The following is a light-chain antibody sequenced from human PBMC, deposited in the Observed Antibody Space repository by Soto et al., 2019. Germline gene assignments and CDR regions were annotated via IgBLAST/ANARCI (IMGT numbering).Light chain of an antibody. CDR2: EVS. CDR3: SSYAGSDKYA. V-gene: IGLV2-8*01. Sequence: QSALTQPPSASGSPGQSVSISCTGTSSDVGAYNYVSWYQQHPGKAPKLIIYEVSKRPSGVPDRFSGSKSGNAASLTVSGLQAEDEADYYRSSYAGSDKYAVGNGTKVTAL. J-gene: IGLJ1*01. CDR1: SSDVGAYNY.